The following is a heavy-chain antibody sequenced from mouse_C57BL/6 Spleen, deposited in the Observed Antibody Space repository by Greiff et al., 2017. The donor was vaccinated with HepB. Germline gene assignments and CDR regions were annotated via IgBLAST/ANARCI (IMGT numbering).Heavy chain of an antibody. V-gene: IGHV1-85*01. Sequence: QVQLQQSGPELVKPGASVKLSCKASGYTFTSYDINWVKQRPGQGLEWIGWIYPRDGSTKYNEKFKGKATLTVDTSSSTAYMELHSLTSEDAAVYFCAMGGYDYGEAWFAYWGQGTLVTVSA. D-gene: IGHD2-4*01. CDR2: IYPRDGST. J-gene: IGHJ3*01. CDR3: AMGGYDYGEAWFAY. CDR1: GYTFTSYD.